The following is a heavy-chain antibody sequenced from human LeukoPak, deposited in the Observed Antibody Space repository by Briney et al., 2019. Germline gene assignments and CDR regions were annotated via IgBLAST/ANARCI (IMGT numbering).Heavy chain of an antibody. Sequence: SETLSLTCTVSGGSISSGSYYWSWIRQPAGKGLEWIGRIYTSGSTNYNPSLKSRVTISVDTSKNQFSLKLSSVTAADTAVYYCARAPFSGSYPIHYFDYWGQGTLVTVSS. J-gene: IGHJ4*02. V-gene: IGHV4-61*02. CDR3: ARAPFSGSYPIHYFDY. CDR1: GGSISSGSYY. D-gene: IGHD1-26*01. CDR2: IYTSGST.